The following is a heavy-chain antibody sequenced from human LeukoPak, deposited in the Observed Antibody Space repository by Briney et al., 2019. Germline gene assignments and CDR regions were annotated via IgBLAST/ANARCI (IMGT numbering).Heavy chain of an antibody. D-gene: IGHD3-10*01. CDR2: INPNSGGT. Sequence: ASVKVSCKASGYTFTGYYMHWVRQAPGPGLEWMGWINPNSGGTNYAQKFQGRFTMTRDTSISTAYMELSRLRSDDTAVYYCARSYGSGSLDFWGQGTLVTVSS. CDR1: GYTFTGYY. V-gene: IGHV1-2*02. CDR3: ARSYGSGSLDF. J-gene: IGHJ4*02.